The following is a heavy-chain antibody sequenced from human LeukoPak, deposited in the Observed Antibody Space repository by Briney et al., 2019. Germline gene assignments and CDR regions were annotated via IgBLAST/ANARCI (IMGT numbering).Heavy chain of an antibody. CDR2: IYYSGST. D-gene: IGHD3-22*01. V-gene: IGHV4-59*08. CDR1: GGSISSYY. J-gene: IGHJ4*02. Sequence: PSETLSLTCTVSGGSISSYYWSWIRQPPGKGLEWIGYIYYSGSTNHNPSLKSRVTISVDTSKNQFSLKLSSVTAADTAVYYCARQGYDSSGYYYGEFDYWGQGTLVTVSS. CDR3: ARQGYDSSGYYYGEFDY.